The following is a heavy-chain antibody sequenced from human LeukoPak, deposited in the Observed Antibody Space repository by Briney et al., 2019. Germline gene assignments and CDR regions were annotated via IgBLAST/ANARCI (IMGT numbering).Heavy chain of an antibody. D-gene: IGHD2-15*01. CDR2: IIGSGGST. J-gene: IGHJ4*02. CDR1: GFTFRTYG. Sequence: GGSLRLSCAASGFTFRTYGMTWVRQAPGKGLEWIASIIGSGGSTYYADSVKGRFTISRDNAKNSLYLQMNSLRAEDTAVYYCARGHCSGGSCQYYFDYWGQGTLVTVSS. V-gene: IGHV3-48*01. CDR3: ARGHCSGGSCQYYFDY.